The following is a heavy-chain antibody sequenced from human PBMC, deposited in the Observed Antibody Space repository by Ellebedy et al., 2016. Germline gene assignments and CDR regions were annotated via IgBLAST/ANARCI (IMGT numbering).Heavy chain of an antibody. V-gene: IGHV3-11*01. CDR2: ISSSGSTI. CDR1: GFTFSDYY. D-gene: IGHD4-23*01. J-gene: IGHJ6*04. CDR3: ARESTVVRLLDV. Sequence: GGSLRLSXAASGFTFSDYYMSWIRQAPGKGLEWVSYISSSGSTIYYADSVKGRFTISRDNAKNSLYLQMNSLRAEDTAVYYCARESTVVRLLDVWGKGTTVTVSS.